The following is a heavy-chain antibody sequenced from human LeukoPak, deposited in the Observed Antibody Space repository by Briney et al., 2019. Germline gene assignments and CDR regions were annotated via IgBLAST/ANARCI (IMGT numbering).Heavy chain of an antibody. J-gene: IGHJ4*02. CDR2: ISGSGGST. CDR3: TKDFSVRAGGGYYYEAKDY. D-gene: IGHD3-22*01. V-gene: IGHV3-23*01. Sequence: QSGGSLRLSCAASGFTFSSYAMSWVRPAPGKGLEWVSAISGSGGSTYYADSVKGRFTISRDNSKNTLYLQMNSLRAEDTAVYYCTKDFSVRAGGGYYYEAKDYWGQGTLVTVSS. CDR1: GFTFSSYA.